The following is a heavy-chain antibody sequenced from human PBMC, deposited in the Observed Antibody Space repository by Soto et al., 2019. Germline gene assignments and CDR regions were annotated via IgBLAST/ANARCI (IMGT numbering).Heavy chain of an antibody. J-gene: IGHJ4*02. V-gene: IGHV3-30-3*02. CDR3: AKNQERELPRVIDF. D-gene: IGHD1-7*01. Sequence: QVQLVQSGGGVVQAGNSLRLSCTASGLTFTSSSFHWVRQAPGKGLEWVAVISENGDRQYSTESVRGRFLISRDSSKNTVYLQMNSLRPEDTGVYFCAKNQERELPRVIDFWGQGTLVTVSS. CDR2: ISENGDRQ. CDR1: GLTFTSSS.